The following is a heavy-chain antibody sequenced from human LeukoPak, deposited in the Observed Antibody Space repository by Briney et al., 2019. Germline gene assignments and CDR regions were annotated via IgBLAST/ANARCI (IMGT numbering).Heavy chain of an antibody. V-gene: IGHV4-38-2*02. CDR2: IYTSGST. J-gene: IGHJ3*02. D-gene: IGHD3-10*01. Sequence: PSETLSLTCTVSGYSISSGYYWGWIRQPPGKGLEWIGRIYTSGSTNYNPSLKSRVTMSVDTSKNQFSLKLSSVTAADPAVYYCARDRVLLWFGEPRFDAFDIWGQGTMVTVSS. CDR3: ARDRVLLWFGEPRFDAFDI. CDR1: GYSISSGYY.